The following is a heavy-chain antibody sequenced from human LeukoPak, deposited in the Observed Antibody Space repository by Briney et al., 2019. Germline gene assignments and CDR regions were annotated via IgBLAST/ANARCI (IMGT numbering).Heavy chain of an antibody. CDR1: VGSISSSSYY. CDR3: ARLGGYSYGYSGAFDI. D-gene: IGHD5-18*01. J-gene: IGHJ3*02. V-gene: IGHV4-39*02. CDR2: IYYSGST. Sequence: PSETLSLTCTVSVGSISSSSYYWGWIRQPPGKGLEWIGNIYYSGSTYYNPSLKSRVSISVDTSKKHFSLRLSSVTAADTAVYYCARLGGYSYGYSGAFDIWGQGTMVTVSS.